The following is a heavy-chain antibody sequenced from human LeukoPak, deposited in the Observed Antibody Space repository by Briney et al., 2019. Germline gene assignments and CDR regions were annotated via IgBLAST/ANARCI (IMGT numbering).Heavy chain of an antibody. CDR1: GGSISSGDYY. Sequence: SETLSLTCTVSGGSISSGDYYWSWIRQPPGKGLEWIGYIYYSGSTNYNPSLKSRVTISVDTSKNQFSLKLSSVTAADTAVYYCARVVSSWPYYYMDVWGKGTTVTVSS. J-gene: IGHJ6*03. D-gene: IGHD6-13*01. CDR3: ARVVSSWPYYYMDV. V-gene: IGHV4-30-4*01. CDR2: IYYSGST.